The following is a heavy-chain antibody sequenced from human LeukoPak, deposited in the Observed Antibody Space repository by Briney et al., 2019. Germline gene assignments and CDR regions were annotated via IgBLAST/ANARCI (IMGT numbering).Heavy chain of an antibody. V-gene: IGHV4-4*07. CDR2: IYTSGST. CDR1: GGSISSYY. CDR3: ARDIPIRCSSTSCYSVSLTYNWFDP. J-gene: IGHJ5*02. Sequence: SETLSLTCTVSGGSISSYYWSWIRQPAGKGLEWIGRIYTSGSTNYNPSLKSRVTMSVDTSKNQFSLKLSSVTAADTAVYYCARDIPIRCSSTSCYSVSLTYNWFDPWGQGTLVTVSS. D-gene: IGHD2-2*01.